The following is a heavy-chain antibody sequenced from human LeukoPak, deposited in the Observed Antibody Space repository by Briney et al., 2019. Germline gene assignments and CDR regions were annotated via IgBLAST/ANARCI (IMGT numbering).Heavy chain of an antibody. D-gene: IGHD6-6*01. Sequence: GGSLRLSCAASGFTFTRYWMAWVRQAPGKELEWISNINQDGSDEYYVDSVRGRFTASRDNAKNSLYLQMNNLRAEDTAVYYCSNGIYSSSYWGQGTLVTVSS. V-gene: IGHV3-7*01. J-gene: IGHJ4*02. CDR2: INQDGSDE. CDR1: GFTFTRYW. CDR3: SNGIYSSSY.